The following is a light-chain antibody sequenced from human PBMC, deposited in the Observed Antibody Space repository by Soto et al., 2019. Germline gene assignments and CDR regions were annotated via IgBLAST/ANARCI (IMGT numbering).Light chain of an antibody. CDR1: QSVSSSY. CDR3: QNYGISPTT. CDR2: GAS. J-gene: IGKJ2*01. Sequence: EIVLTQSPGTLSLSPGERATLSCRASQSVSSSYLAWYQQKPGQAPRLLIYGASSRATGIPDRFSGSGSGTDFTLTISRLEPEDFAVYNCQNYGISPTTFRLGTKLEIK. V-gene: IGKV3-20*01.